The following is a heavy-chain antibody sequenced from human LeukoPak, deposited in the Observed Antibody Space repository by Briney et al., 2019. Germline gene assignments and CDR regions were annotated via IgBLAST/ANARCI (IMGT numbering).Heavy chain of an antibody. D-gene: IGHD3-22*01. CDR1: GGTFSSYA. Sequence: SVKVSCKASGGTFSSYAIGWVRQAPGQGLEWMGGIISIFGTANYAQKFQGRVTITADESTSTAYMELSSLRSEDTAVYYCATGNDDSSGYILFDYWGQGTLVTVSS. V-gene: IGHV1-69*13. CDR3: ATGNDDSSGYILFDY. CDR2: IISIFGTA. J-gene: IGHJ4*02.